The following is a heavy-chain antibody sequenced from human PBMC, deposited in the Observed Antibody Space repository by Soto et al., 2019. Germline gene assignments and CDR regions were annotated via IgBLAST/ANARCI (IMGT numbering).Heavy chain of an antibody. Sequence: SVKVSCKASGGTFSSYAISWVRQAPGQGLEWMGGIIPIFGTANYAQKFQGRVTITADESTSTAYMELSSLRSEDTAVYYCARDTRQGYYDSSGPIWGQGTMVTVSS. V-gene: IGHV1-69*13. CDR2: IIPIFGTA. J-gene: IGHJ3*02. CDR1: GGTFSSYA. CDR3: ARDTRQGYYDSSGPI. D-gene: IGHD3-22*01.